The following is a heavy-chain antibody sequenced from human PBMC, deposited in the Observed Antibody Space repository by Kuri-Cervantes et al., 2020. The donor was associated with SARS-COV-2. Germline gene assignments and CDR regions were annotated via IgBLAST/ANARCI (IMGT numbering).Heavy chain of an antibody. Sequence: GESLKISCAASGFTFSSYSMNGVRQAPGKGLEWVSSISSSSSYIYYAVSVKGRFTISRDNAKNSLYLQMNSLRAEDTAVYYCARGAYSSSWYSDYWGQGTLVTVSS. D-gene: IGHD6-13*01. CDR1: GFTFSSYS. V-gene: IGHV3-21*01. CDR3: ARGAYSSSWYSDY. CDR2: ISSSSSYI. J-gene: IGHJ4*02.